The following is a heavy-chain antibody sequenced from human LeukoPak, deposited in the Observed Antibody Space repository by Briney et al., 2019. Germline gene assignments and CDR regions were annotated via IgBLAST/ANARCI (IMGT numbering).Heavy chain of an antibody. CDR2: ISSSSSTI. CDR1: GFTFSSYS. V-gene: IGHV3-48*01. J-gene: IGHJ5*02. CDR3: ARSISIAAAAKDR. D-gene: IGHD6-13*01. Sequence: GGSLRLSCAASGFTFSSYSMNWVRQAPGKGLEWVSYISSSSSTIYYADSVKGRFTISRDNAKNSLYLQMNSLRAEDTAVYYCARSISIAAAAKDRWGQGTLVTVSS.